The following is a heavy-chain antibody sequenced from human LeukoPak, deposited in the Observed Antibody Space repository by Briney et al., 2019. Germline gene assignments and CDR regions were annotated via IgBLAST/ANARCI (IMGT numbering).Heavy chain of an antibody. CDR2: ISSSSSYI. CDR1: GFTFSSYS. CDR3: ARGFSSGWYLGRRTTWFDA. D-gene: IGHD6-19*01. V-gene: IGHV3-21*01. J-gene: IGHJ5*02. Sequence: GGSLRLSCAASGFTFSSYSMNWVRQAPGKGLEWVSSISSSSSYIYYADSVKGRFTISRDNAKNSLYLQMNSLRAEDTAVYYCARGFSSGWYLGRRTTWFDAWGQGTLVTVYS.